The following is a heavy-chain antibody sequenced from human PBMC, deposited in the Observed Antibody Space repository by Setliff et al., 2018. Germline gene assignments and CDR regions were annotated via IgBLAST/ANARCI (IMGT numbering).Heavy chain of an antibody. CDR2: ISGYNSNT. J-gene: IGHJ4*02. CDR1: GFTFKTYS. D-gene: IGHD3-3*01. Sequence: ASVKVSCKASGFTFKTYSFSWIRQAPGQGLEWVGWISGYNSNTIYAQNFQGRVTMTTDASTNTAYMELRSLGSDDTAVYYCARSWRAGALNHFDYWGQGSRVTVSS. V-gene: IGHV1-18*01. CDR3: ARSWRAGALNHFDY.